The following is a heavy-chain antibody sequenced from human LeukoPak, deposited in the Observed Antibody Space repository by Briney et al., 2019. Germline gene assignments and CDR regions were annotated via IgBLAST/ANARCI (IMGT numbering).Heavy chain of an antibody. V-gene: IGHV4-31*03. Sequence: SETLSLTCTVPGGSISSGGYYWSWIRQHPGKGLEWIGYIYYSGSTYYNPSLKSRVTISVDTSKNQFSLKLSSVTAADTAVYYCARLHSITIFGVVRSAFDPWGQGTLVTVSS. D-gene: IGHD3-3*01. CDR3: ARLHSITIFGVVRSAFDP. CDR2: IYYSGST. CDR1: GGSISSGGYY. J-gene: IGHJ5*02.